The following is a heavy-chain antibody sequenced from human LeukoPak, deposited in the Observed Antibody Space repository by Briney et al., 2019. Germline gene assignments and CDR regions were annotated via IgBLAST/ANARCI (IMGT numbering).Heavy chain of an antibody. CDR3: AKDYLGSSKSLDT. Sequence: PGRSLRLSCAASGFTFSNYGMHWVRQAPGKRLEWVTFISHDGSEKYYRDSVKGRFTISRDNSRNTLFLQMNRLRPEDTAVYYCAKDYLGSSKSLDTWGRGTLVTVSS. CDR2: ISHDGSEK. D-gene: IGHD6-13*01. CDR1: GFTFSNYG. V-gene: IGHV3-30*18. J-gene: IGHJ5*02.